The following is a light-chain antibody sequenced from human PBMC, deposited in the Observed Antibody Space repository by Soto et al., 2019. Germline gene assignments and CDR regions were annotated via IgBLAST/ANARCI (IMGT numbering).Light chain of an antibody. V-gene: IGLV2-14*03. CDR1: SSDVGGYNY. CDR3: SSYTINTLVV. J-gene: IGLJ2*01. Sequence: QSVLTQPASVSGSPGQSITISCTGTSSDVGGYNYVSWYQQHPGKAPKLMIYDVNNRPSGVSNRFSGSKSGNTASLTISGLQAEDEADYYCSSYTINTLVVFGGGTQLTVL. CDR2: DVN.